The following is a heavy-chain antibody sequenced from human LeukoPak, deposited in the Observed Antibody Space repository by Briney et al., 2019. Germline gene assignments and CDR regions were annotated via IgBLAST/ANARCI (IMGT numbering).Heavy chain of an antibody. CDR2: ISSSSSTI. CDR1: GFTFSSYS. D-gene: IGHD1-26*01. J-gene: IGHJ4*02. Sequence: GGSLRLSCAASGFTFSSYSMNWVRQAPGKGLEWVSYISSSSSTIYYADSVKGRFTISRDNAKNSLYLQMNSLRVEDTAVYYCARDLEVELGAGDFRGQGTLVTVSS. CDR3: ARDLEVELGAGDF. V-gene: IGHV3-48*01.